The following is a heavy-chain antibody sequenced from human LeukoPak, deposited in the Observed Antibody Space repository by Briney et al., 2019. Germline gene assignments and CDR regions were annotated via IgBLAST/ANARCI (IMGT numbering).Heavy chain of an antibody. CDR1: GFTVSSNY. CDR3: ARDERYCSGGSCQKPFDY. D-gene: IGHD2-15*01. Sequence: GGSLILSCAASGFTVSSNYMSWVRQAPGKGLERVSVIYSGGSTYYADSVKGRFTISRDNSKNTLYLQMNSLRAEDTAVYYCARDERYCSGGSCQKPFDYWGQGTLVTVSS. J-gene: IGHJ4*02. CDR2: IYSGGST. V-gene: IGHV3-66*02.